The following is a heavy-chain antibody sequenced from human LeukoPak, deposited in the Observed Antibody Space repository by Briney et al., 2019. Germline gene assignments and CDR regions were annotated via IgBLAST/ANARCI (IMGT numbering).Heavy chain of an antibody. V-gene: IGHV3-53*01. J-gene: IGHJ6*02. CDR3: AREVRDGMDV. CDR2: IFSGGNT. Sequence: GGSLSLSCAASGFLVSSNYMSWVRQAPGKGLEWVSAIFSGGNTYYADSVKGRFTISRDNSRNTMYLQMNSLRAEDTAVYYCAREVRDGMDVWGQGTTVTVSS. CDR1: GFLVSSNY.